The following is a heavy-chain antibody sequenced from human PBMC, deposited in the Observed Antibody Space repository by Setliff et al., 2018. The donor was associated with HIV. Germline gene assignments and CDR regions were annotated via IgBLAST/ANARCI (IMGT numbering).Heavy chain of an antibody. V-gene: IGHV4-4*07. CDR2: IYIRGT. CDR3: ARGSWGSWRFDY. Sequence: SETLSLTCTVSGGAMNNNYWSWIRQPAGEGLEWIGRIYIRGTNYNPSLKTRLTMSLDTSSNQFSLNLNSVTAADTAVYYCARGSWGSWRFDYWGQGTLVTVSS. J-gene: IGHJ4*02. CDR1: GGAMNNNY. D-gene: IGHD6-13*01.